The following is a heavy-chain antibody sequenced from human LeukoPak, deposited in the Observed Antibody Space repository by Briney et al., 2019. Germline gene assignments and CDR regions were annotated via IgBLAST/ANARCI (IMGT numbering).Heavy chain of an antibody. Sequence: SETLSLTCAVYGGSFSGYYWSWIRQPPGKGLEWIGEINHSGSTNYNPSLKSRVTISVDTSKNQLSLRLSSVTAADTAVYYCARSPLEVKSSGYCDYWGQGILVTVSS. CDR2: INHSGST. J-gene: IGHJ4*02. V-gene: IGHV4-34*01. CDR1: GGSFSGYY. CDR3: ARSPLEVKSSGYCDY. D-gene: IGHD3-22*01.